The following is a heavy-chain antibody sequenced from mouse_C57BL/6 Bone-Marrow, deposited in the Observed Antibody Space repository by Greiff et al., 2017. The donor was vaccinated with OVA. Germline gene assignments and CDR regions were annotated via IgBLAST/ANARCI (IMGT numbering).Heavy chain of an antibody. Sequence: EVQRVESGGGLVKPGESLKLSCESNEYEFPSYDMSWVRKTPEKRLELVGAINSDGGSTYYPEKMERGFIISRDNTKKTLYIQMSSLRSEDTALYYCARHYYYDSSPNYYAMDYWGQGTSVTVSS. V-gene: IGHV5-2*01. CDR1: EYEFPSYD. CDR3: ARHYYYDSSPNYYAMDY. D-gene: IGHD1-1*01. CDR2: INSDGGST. J-gene: IGHJ4*01.